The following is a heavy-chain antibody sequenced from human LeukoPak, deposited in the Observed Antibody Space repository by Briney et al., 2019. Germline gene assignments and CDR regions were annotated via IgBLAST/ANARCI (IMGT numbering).Heavy chain of an antibody. D-gene: IGHD3-16*02. CDR1: GFTFNSYS. J-gene: IGHJ6*03. Sequence: GGSLRLSCAASGFTFNSYSMNWVRQAPGKGLEWVANIKQDGSEKYYVDSVKGRFTISRDNAKNSVYLQMNRLRVEDTAVYYCARRSYRGVITVYYYYYMDVWGKGTPVTVSS. V-gene: IGHV3-7*01. CDR3: ARRSYRGVITVYYYYYMDV. CDR2: IKQDGSEK.